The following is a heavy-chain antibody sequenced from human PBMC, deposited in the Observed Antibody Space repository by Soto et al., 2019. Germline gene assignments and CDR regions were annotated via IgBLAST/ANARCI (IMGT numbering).Heavy chain of an antibody. J-gene: IGHJ4*02. V-gene: IGHV1-18*01. CDR3: ARGRYGDY. Sequence: QVHLVQSGAEVKKPGASVKVSCKASGYTLTSYGITWVRQAPGQGLEWMGWISAHNGNTDYAQKRQGRVIVTRDTSTSTAYMELRSLISDDTAVYYCARGRYGDYWGQGALVTVSS. CDR1: GYTLTSYG. CDR2: ISAHNGNT. D-gene: IGHD1-1*01.